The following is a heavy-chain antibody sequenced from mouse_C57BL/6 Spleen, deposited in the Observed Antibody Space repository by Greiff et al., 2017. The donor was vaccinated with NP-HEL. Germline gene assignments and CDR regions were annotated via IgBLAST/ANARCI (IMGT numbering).Heavy chain of an antibody. CDR2: ISYDGSN. D-gene: IGHD2-2*01. J-gene: IGHJ4*01. CDR3: ARDRELYGYDVGYAMDY. V-gene: IGHV3-6*01. CDR1: GYSITSGYY. Sequence: EVQLQQSGPGLVKPSQSLSLTCSVTGYSITSGYYWNWIRQFPGNKLEWMGYISYDGSNNYNPSLKNRISITRDTSKNQFFLKLNSVTTEDTATYYCARDRELYGYDVGYAMDYWGQGTSVTVSS.